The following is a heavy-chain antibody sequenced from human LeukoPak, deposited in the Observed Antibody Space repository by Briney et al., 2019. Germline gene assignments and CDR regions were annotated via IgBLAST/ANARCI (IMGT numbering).Heavy chain of an antibody. V-gene: IGHV3-21*01. CDR1: GFTFSSYS. J-gene: IGHJ5*02. D-gene: IGHD5-18*01. CDR3: ARGRDNYGYAIHH. CDR2: ISSSSSYI. Sequence: GGSLRLSCAASGFTFSSYSMNWVRQAPGKGLEWVSSISSSSSYIYYADSVKGRFTISRDNAKNSLYLQMNSLRAEDTAVYYCARGRDNYGYAIHHWGQGTLVTVSS.